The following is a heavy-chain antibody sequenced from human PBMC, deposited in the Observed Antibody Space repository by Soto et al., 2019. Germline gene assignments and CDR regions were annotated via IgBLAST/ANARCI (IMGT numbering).Heavy chain of an antibody. D-gene: IGHD5-12*01. CDR3: ARDPYSGYDPINNWFDP. J-gene: IGHJ5*02. Sequence: ASVKVSCKASGYTFTSYAMHWVRQAPGQRLEWMGWINAGNGNTKYPQKFQGRVTITRDTSASTAYMELSSLRSEDTAVYYCARDPYSGYDPINNWFDPWGQGTLVTVSS. CDR1: GYTFTSYA. CDR2: INAGNGNT. V-gene: IGHV1-3*01.